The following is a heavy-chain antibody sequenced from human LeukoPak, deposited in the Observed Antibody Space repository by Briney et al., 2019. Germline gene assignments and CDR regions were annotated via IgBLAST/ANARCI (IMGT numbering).Heavy chain of an antibody. CDR2: INSDGSST. CDR3: ARALAVAGTGGFDP. CDR1: GFTFSNYA. V-gene: IGHV3-74*01. Sequence: GGSLRLSCAASGFTFSNYAMNWVRQAPGKGLGWVGRINSDGSSTSYADSVKGRFTISRDNAKNTLYLQMNSLRAEDTAVYYCARALAVAGTGGFDPWGQGTLVTVSS. D-gene: IGHD6-19*01. J-gene: IGHJ5*02.